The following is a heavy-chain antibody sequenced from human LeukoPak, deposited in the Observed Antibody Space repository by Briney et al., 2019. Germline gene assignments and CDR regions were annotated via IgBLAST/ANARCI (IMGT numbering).Heavy chain of an antibody. CDR2: ISSSSSSI. J-gene: IGHJ4*02. D-gene: IGHD3-10*01. V-gene: IGHV3-21*01. Sequence: PGGSLRLSCAASGFTFSIYTMNWVRQAPGKGLEWVSSISSSSSSIYYADSVKGRFTISGDNAKNSLYLQMNSLKVGDTAVYYCARDREIQLWTGGGWGQGTLVTVSS. CDR3: ARDREIQLWTGGG. CDR1: GFTFSIYT.